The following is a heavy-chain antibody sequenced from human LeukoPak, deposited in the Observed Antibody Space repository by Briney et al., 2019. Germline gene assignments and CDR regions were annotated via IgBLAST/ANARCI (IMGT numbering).Heavy chain of an antibody. J-gene: IGHJ5*02. CDR2: IIPIFGIA. CDR1: GGTFSSYA. Sequence: GPSVKVSCKASGGTFSSYAISWVRQAPGQGLEWMGRIIPIFGIANYAQKFQGRVTIASGKSTSTAYMELSSLGSEDTAVYYCARDTSSYYDFWTGFRSPYNWFDPWGQGTLVTVSS. V-gene: IGHV1-69*04. D-gene: IGHD3-3*01. CDR3: ARDTSSYYDFWTGFRSPYNWFDP.